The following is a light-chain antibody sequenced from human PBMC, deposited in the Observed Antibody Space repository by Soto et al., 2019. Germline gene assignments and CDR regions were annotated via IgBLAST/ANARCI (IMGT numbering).Light chain of an antibody. V-gene: IGKV4-1*01. CDR2: WAS. J-gene: IGKJ2*01. Sequence: DIVMTQSPDSLAVSLGERATINCKSSQSVLYSSSNKNYLAWYQQKPGQPPKLLIYWASTRGSGVPDRFSGSGSGTDFTLTISSLQAGDVAVYYCQQYYSAPYTFGQGTKLEIK. CDR3: QQYYSAPYT. CDR1: QSVLYSSSNKNY.